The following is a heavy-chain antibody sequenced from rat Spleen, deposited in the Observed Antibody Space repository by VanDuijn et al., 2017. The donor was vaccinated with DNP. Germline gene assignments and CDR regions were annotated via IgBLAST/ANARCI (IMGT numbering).Heavy chain of an antibody. Sequence: EVQLQESGPGLVKPSQSLSLTCSVTGYSITTNFRWSWIRKFPGNKLEWMGYVTNAGSTHYNPSFKSRISITTDTSKNQFFLQLNSLATEDTATYYCAIQLGVFDYWDQGVMVTVSS. CDR2: VTNAGST. V-gene: IGHV3-3*01. D-gene: IGHD5-1*01. CDR1: GYSITTNFR. CDR3: AIQLGVFDY. J-gene: IGHJ2*01.